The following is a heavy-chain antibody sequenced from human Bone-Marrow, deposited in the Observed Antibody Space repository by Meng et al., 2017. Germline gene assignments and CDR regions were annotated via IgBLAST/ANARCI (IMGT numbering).Heavy chain of an antibody. CDR2: IYTSGST. D-gene: IGHD6-19*01. CDR1: GGSISSGSYY. V-gene: IGHV4-61*02. CDR3: ARDLAVAGHFDY. J-gene: IGHJ4*02. Sequence: SETPSLTCTVSGGSISSGSYYWSWIRQPAGKGLEWIGRIYTSGSTNYNPSLKSRVTISVDTSKNQFSLKLSSVTAADTAVYYCARDLAVAGHFDYWGQGTLVTVSS.